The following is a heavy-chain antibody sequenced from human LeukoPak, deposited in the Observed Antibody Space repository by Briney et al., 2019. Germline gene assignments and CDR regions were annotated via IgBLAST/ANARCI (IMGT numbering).Heavy chain of an antibody. D-gene: IGHD5-18*01. J-gene: IGHJ4*02. CDR1: GFTFSTYS. CDR2: ISSSGSTI. V-gene: IGHV3-48*04. CDR3: ARTVDTAMSAMYYFDY. Sequence: GGSLRLSCAASGFTFSTYSINWIRQAPGKGLEWVSYISSSGSTIYYADSVKGRFTISRDNAKNSLYLQMNSLRAEDTAVYYCARTVDTAMSAMYYFDYWGQGTLVTVSS.